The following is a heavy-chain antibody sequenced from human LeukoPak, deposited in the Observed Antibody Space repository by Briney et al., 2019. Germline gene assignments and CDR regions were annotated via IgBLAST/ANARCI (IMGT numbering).Heavy chain of an antibody. V-gene: IGHV1-2*02. CDR1: GYIFTGYR. CDR2: INPNSGAT. D-gene: IGHD3-16*01. CDR3: ARDYVGDNWFDP. J-gene: IGHJ5*02. Sequence: ASVKVSCKASGYIFTGYRMHWVRQAPGQGLEWMGWINPNSGATNYAQKFQGRVTMTRDTSISTAYMELSRLRSDDTAVYYCARDYVGDNWFDPWGQGTLVTVSS.